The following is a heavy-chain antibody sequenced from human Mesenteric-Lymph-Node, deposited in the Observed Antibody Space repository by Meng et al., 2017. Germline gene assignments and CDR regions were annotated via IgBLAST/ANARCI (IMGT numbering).Heavy chain of an antibody. J-gene: IGHJ2*01. Sequence: QVKLQGPGPGMGQPSGTLSLTCTVSGGAISSYYGSCVRQRAGKGLEWIGRIYTGGSTNYDPSLKSRVLMSVDTSKSQFSLKLSSGTAADTAVYYCARAGAYDSSGYYYVYRYFDLWGRGTLVTVSS. CDR2: IYTGGST. CDR1: GGAISSYY. V-gene: IGHV4-4*07. D-gene: IGHD3-22*01. CDR3: ARAGAYDSSGYYYVYRYFDL.